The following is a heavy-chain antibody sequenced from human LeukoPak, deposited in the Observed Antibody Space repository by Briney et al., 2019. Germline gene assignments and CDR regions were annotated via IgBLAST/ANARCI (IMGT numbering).Heavy chain of an antibody. J-gene: IGHJ4*02. CDR2: IYYSGST. CDR3: ARAGIAAAGSCDY. D-gene: IGHD6-13*01. V-gene: IGHV4-31*03. CDR1: GGSISSGGYY. Sequence: SSETLSLTCTVSGGSISSGGYYWSWIRQHPGKGLEWIGYIYYSGSTYYNPSLKSRVTISVDTSKNQFSLKLSSVTAADTAVYYCARAGIAAAGSCDYWGQGTLVTVSS.